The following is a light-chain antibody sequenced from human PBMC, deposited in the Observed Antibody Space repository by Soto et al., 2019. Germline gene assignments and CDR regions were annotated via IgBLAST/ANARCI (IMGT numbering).Light chain of an antibody. CDR1: QDISNS. V-gene: IGKV1-39*01. CDR3: QQSYITPPT. CDR2: DAS. Sequence: DIQITQSPFSLSAAVGDRVTITCRTSQDISNSLNWFQQKPGKAPKLLIYDASSLQSGVPSRFSGSGSGTDFTLTISSLQPEDFATYYCQQSYITPPTFGGGTMMEIK. J-gene: IGKJ4*01.